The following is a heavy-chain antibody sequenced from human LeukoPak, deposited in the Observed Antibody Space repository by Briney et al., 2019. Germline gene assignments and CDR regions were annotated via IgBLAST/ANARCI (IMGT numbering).Heavy chain of an antibody. V-gene: IGHV3-30*04. J-gene: IGHJ4*02. CDR3: ARDPRGPTGYDGCGRDSFDY. CDR2: ISYDGSNK. D-gene: IGHD3-22*01. Sequence: PGGSLRLSCAASGFTFSSYAMHWVRQAPGKGLEWVAVISYDGSNKYYADSVKGRFTISRDNSKNTLYLQMNSLRAEDTAVYYCARDPRGPTGYDGCGRDSFDYWGQGTLVAVSS. CDR1: GFTFSSYA.